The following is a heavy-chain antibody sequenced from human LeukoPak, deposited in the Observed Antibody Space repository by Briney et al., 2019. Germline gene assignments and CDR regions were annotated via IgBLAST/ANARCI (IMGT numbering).Heavy chain of an antibody. CDR1: GGSISSYY. CDR2: IHTSGST. Sequence: SETLSLTCTVSGGSISSYYWSWIRQPPGKGLEWIGYIHTSGSTNYNPSLKSRVTISVDTSKNQFSLKLSSVTAADTAVYYCARARYYDFWSGYYPHPAYFDYWGQGTLVTVSS. J-gene: IGHJ4*02. D-gene: IGHD3-3*01. CDR3: ARARYYDFWSGYYPHPAYFDY. V-gene: IGHV4-4*09.